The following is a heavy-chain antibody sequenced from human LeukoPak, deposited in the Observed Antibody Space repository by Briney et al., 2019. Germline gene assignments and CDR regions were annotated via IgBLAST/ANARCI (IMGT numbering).Heavy chain of an antibody. J-gene: IGHJ4*02. CDR1: GGSFSGYY. D-gene: IGHD3-22*01. CDR3: ARYYYDSSGYYSPTDY. CDR2: INHSGST. V-gene: IGHV4-34*01. Sequence: SETLSLTCAVYGGSFSGYYWSWIRQPPGKGLEWIGEINHSGSTNYNPSLKSRVTISVDTSKNQFSLKLSSVTAADTAVYYCARYYYDSSGYYSPTDYWGQGTLVTVSS.